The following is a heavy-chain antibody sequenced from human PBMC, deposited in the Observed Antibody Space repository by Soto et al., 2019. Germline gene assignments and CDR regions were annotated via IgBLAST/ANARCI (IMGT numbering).Heavy chain of an antibody. CDR1: GFTFSNFA. V-gene: IGHV3-23*01. J-gene: IGHJ6*03. CDR2: ISGSTGST. Sequence: EVQVLESVGGSVQPGGSLSFACAASGFTFSNFAMIWVRHVPGKGLEWVSEISGSTGSTYYADSVKGRFIISRDNSKNTLHLQMNSLRAEDTAVYYCAKDTSSSPYYMDVWGKGTTVTVSS. CDR3: AKDTSSSPYYMDV. D-gene: IGHD2-2*01.